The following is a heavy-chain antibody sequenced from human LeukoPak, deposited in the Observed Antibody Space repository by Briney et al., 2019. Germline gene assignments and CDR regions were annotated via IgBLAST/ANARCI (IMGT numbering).Heavy chain of an antibody. D-gene: IGHD5-18*01. J-gene: IGHJ4*02. CDR2: IYYSGST. CDR1: GGSISSSSYY. Sequence: ASETLSLTCTVSGGSISSSSYYWGWIRQPPGKGLEWIGSIYYSGSTYYNPSLKSRVTISVDTSKNQFSLKLSSVTAADTAVYYCARPAHVDTAMGPFDYWGQGTLVTVSS. V-gene: IGHV4-39*01. CDR3: ARPAHVDTAMGPFDY.